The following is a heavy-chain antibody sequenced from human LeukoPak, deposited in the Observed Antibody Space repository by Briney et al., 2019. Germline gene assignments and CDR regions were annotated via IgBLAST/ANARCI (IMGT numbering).Heavy chain of an antibody. CDR3: ARDGSSWSRLVLNASGWFDP. Sequence: PSETLSLTCAVYGGSFSGYYWSWLRQPPGEGLEWIGEINHSGSTNYNPSLKSRVTISVDTSKNQFSLKLSSVPAADTAVYYCARDGSSWSRLVLNASGWFDPWGQGTLVTVSS. D-gene: IGHD6-13*01. J-gene: IGHJ5*02. CDR2: INHSGST. CDR1: GGSFSGYY. V-gene: IGHV4-34*01.